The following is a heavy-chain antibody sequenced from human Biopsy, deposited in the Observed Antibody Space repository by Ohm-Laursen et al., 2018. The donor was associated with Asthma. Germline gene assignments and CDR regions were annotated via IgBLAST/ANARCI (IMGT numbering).Heavy chain of an antibody. CDR2: INSVFGTT. CDR3: ARKAGSCISRTCYSLDF. J-gene: IGHJ4*02. V-gene: IGHV1-69*13. D-gene: IGHD2-2*01. CDR1: GGTFNTYV. Sequence: ASVKVSCKPLGGTFNTYVIGWVRQAPGQGLEWMGGINSVFGTTTYPQKFQGRVTITADDSTSTVYMELSSLRSEDTAVYYCARKAGSCISRTCYSLDFWGQGTLVTVSS.